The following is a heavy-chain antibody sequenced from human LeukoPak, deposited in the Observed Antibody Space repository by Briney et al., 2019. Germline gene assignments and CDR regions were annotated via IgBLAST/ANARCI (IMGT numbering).Heavy chain of an antibody. CDR2: INPNSGGT. D-gene: IGHD6-6*01. V-gene: IGHV1-2*02. Sequence: ASVKVSCNASGYTFTGYYMHWVRQAPGQGLELMGWINPNSGGTNCEPKFQGRVTMTTDTSISPAYRGLSRWRSEDTAVYYCARVYSSSNNWFDPWGQGTLVTVSS. CDR3: ARVYSSSNNWFDP. J-gene: IGHJ5*02. CDR1: GYTFTGYY.